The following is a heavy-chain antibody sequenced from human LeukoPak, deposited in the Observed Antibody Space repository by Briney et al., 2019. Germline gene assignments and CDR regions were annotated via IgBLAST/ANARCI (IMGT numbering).Heavy chain of an antibody. V-gene: IGHV4-34*01. J-gene: IGHJ6*02. D-gene: IGHD6-13*01. CDR3: ARYLSSSWSNYYYYYGMDV. CDR1: GGSFSGYY. CDR2: INHSGST. Sequence: SETLSLTCAVYGGSFSGYYWSWIRQPPGKGLEWIGEINHSGSTNYNPSLKSRVTISVDTSKNQFSLKLSSVTAADTAVYYCARYLSSSWSNYYYYYGMDVWGQGTTVTVSS.